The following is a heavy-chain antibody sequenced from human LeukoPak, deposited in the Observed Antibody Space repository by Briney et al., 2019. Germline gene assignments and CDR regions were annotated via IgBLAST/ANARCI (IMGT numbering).Heavy chain of an antibody. CDR2: IYYSGST. Sequence: SETLSLTCTVSGDSISSYYWSWIRQPPGKGLEWIGYIYYSGSTNYNPSLKSRVTISVDTSKNQFSLKLSSVTAADTAVYYCARGYKRWLQQKDNPYYYYGMDVWGQGTTVTVSS. CDR3: ARGYKRWLQQKDNPYYYYGMDV. V-gene: IGHV4-59*01. CDR1: GDSISSYY. D-gene: IGHD5-24*01. J-gene: IGHJ6*02.